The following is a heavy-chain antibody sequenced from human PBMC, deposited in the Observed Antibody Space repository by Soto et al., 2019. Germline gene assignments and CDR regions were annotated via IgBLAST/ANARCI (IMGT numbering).Heavy chain of an antibody. CDR2: ISVSDAFI. CDR3: TRETVAGITGLDY. V-gene: IGHV3-23*01. J-gene: IGHJ4*02. D-gene: IGHD1-20*01. Sequence: EVQLLESGGDLVQPGGSLRLSCAASGFNVGAFAVNWVRQAPGKGLEWVSGISVSDAFIYYADSVRGRLSISRDASENILYLQMNSLRVDDTALYYCTRETVAGITGLDYWGPGTLVTVSS. CDR1: GFNVGAFA.